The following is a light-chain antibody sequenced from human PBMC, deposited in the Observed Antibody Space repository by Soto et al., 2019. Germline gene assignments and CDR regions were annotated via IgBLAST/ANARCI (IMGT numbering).Light chain of an antibody. J-gene: IGLJ3*02. CDR3: QTWGTGLLV. CDR2: LNSDGSH. V-gene: IGLV4-69*01. Sequence: QLALTQSPSASASLGASVKLTCTLSSGHSSYAIAWHQQQPEKGPRYLMKLNSDGSHSKGDGIPDRFSGSSSGAERYLTISSLQSEDEADYYCQTWGTGLLVFGGGTQLTVL. CDR1: SGHSSYA.